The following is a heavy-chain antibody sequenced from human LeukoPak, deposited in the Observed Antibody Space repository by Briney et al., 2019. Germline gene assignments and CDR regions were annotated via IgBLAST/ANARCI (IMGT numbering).Heavy chain of an antibody. V-gene: IGHV1-8*03. J-gene: IGHJ4*02. CDR3: ARGNYGDYGVTDVDY. CDR1: GYTFTSYD. Sequence: ASVKVSCKASGYTFTSYDINWVRQATGQGLEWMGWMNPNSGNTGYAQKFQGRVTITRNTSISTAYTELSSLRSEDTAAYYCARGNYGDYGVTDVDYWGQGTLVTVSS. D-gene: IGHD4-17*01. CDR2: MNPNSGNT.